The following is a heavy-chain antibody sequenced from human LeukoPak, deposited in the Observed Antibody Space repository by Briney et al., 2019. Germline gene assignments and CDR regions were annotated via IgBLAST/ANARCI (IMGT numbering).Heavy chain of an antibody. CDR2: IIPIFGTA. J-gene: IGHJ5*02. CDR1: GGTFSSYA. V-gene: IGHV1-69*05. CDR3: ARSRQEYEFWSGYPHWFDP. Sequence: SVKVSCKASGGTFSSYAISWVRQAPGQGLEWMGGIIPIFGTANYAQKFQGRVTITTDESTSTAYMELSSLRSEDTAVYYCARSRQEYEFWSGYPHWFDPWGQGTLVTVSS. D-gene: IGHD3-3*01.